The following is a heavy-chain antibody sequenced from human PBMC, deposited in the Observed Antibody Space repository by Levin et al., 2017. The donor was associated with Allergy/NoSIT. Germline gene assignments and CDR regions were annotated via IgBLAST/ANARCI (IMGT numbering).Heavy chain of an antibody. CDR2: ISGSGGST. CDR1: GFTFSSYA. Sequence: QAGGSLRLSCAASGFTFSSYAMSWVRQAPGKGLEWVSAISGSGGSTYYADSVKGRFTISRDNSKNTLYLQMNSLRAEDTAVYYCAKDRPPRRYVNDAFDIWGQGTVVTVSS. D-gene: IGHD3-16*01. CDR3: AKDRPPRRYVNDAFDI. V-gene: IGHV3-23*01. J-gene: IGHJ3*02.